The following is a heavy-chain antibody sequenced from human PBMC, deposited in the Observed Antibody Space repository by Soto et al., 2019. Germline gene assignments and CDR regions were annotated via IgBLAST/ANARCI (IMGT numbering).Heavy chain of an antibody. CDR1: GGSFSGYY. CDR3: ARHSNRNYGLYFFDY. CDR2: IYYSGST. Sequence: PSETLSLTCAVYGGSFSGYYWSWIRQSPGKGLEWIGYIYYSGSTKYKPSLKSRVTISLDTSKNQFSLKVSSAAAADTAVYYCARHSNRNYGLYFFDYWGLGALVTVSS. J-gene: IGHJ4*02. D-gene: IGHD4-4*01. V-gene: IGHV4-59*08.